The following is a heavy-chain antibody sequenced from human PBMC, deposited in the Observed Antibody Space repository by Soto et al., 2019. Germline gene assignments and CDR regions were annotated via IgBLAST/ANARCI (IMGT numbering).Heavy chain of an antibody. V-gene: IGHV4-34*01. CDR2: INHSGFT. CDR3: ARGHGRVAH. CDR1: GGSFTGYY. Sequence: QLQLHQSGAGLLKPSETLSLTCDVSGGSFTGYYWSWIRQPPGKGLEWIGEINHSGFTNYKPSLTGRVTISLDTSKSQFSLKLQSLTAADTAFYFCARGHGRVAHWGQGTLVTVSS. J-gene: IGHJ4*02.